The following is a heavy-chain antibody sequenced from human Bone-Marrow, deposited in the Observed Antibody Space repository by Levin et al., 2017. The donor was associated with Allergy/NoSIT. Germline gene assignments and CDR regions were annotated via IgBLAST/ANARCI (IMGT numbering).Heavy chain of an antibody. CDR1: GLTVSNEF. D-gene: IGHD3-10*01. CDR3: ARPLKTARHFGWFDP. CDR2: IYNGGGT. Sequence: GESLKISCAVSGLTVSNEFMTWVRQAPGKGLEWVSVIYNGGGTYYADSVKGRFTISRDTSKNTVYLQMHSLRVDDTAVYYCARPLKTARHFGWFDPWGQGTLVTVSS. J-gene: IGHJ5*02. V-gene: IGHV3-53*01.